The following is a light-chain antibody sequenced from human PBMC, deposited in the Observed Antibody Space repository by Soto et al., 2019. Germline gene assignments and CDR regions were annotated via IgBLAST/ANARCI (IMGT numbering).Light chain of an antibody. CDR2: GAS. J-gene: IGKJ1*01. CDR3: QQYHNSPLT. CDR1: QSVSSY. V-gene: IGKV3-20*01. Sequence: EIVLTQSPATLSLSPGERATLSCRASQSVSSYLAWYQQKPGQAPRVLIYGASSRTTGIPDRFSGSGSGTDFTLTISRLEPEDFAVYYCQQYHNSPLTFGQGTKVDIK.